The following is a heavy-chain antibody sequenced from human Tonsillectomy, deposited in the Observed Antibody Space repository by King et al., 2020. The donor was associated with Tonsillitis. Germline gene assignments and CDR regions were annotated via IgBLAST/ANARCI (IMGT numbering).Heavy chain of an antibody. J-gene: IGHJ6*02. CDR2: ISGGGGST. CDR1: GFTFSNFA. D-gene: IGHD3-10*01. V-gene: IGHV3-23*04. Sequence: DVQLVESGGGLVQPGGSLRFSCAASGFTFSNFAMSWVRQAPGKGLEWVSAISGGGGSTYYADSVKGRFTISRDNSKNTLYLQMNSLRAEDTAVYYCAKDLGITIAYYYGMDVWGQGTTVTVSS. CDR3: AKDLGITIAYYYGMDV.